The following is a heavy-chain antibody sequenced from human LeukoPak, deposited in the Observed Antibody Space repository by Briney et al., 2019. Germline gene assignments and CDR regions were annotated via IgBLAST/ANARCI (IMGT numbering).Heavy chain of an antibody. D-gene: IGHD2-8*01. CDR2: IYYSGSA. Sequence: PSETLSLTCTVSGDSMSGSSYYWGWIRQPPGKGLEWIGNIYYSGSAHYNPSLKSRVTISVDMSKNQFSLRLSSVTTADTAEFYCARLNGVMDYFDYWGQGTLVTVSS. J-gene: IGHJ4*02. CDR1: GDSMSGSSYY. CDR3: ARLNGVMDYFDY. V-gene: IGHV4-39*01.